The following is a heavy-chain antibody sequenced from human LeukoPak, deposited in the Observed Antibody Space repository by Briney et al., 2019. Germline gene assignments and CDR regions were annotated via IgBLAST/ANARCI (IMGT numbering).Heavy chain of an antibody. D-gene: IGHD2-2*01. J-gene: IGHJ5*02. V-gene: IGHV1-2*02. Sequence: ASVKVSCKASGYTFTSYDINWVRQAPGQGLEWMGWINPNSGGTNYAQKFQGRVTMTRDTSISTAYMELSRLRSDDTAVYYCARGYCSSTSCRRGYNWFDPWGQGTLVTVSS. CDR1: GYTFTSYD. CDR2: INPNSGGT. CDR3: ARGYCSSTSCRRGYNWFDP.